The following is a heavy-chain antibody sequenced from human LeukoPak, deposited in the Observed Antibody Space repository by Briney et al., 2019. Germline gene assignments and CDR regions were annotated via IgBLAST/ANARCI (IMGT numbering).Heavy chain of an antibody. CDR1: GGSFSGYY. J-gene: IGHJ4*02. CDR3: ARDPIAARPFDY. V-gene: IGHV4-34*01. Sequence: PSETLSLTCAVYGGSFSGYYWSWIRQPPGKGLEWIGEINHSGSTNCNPSLKSRVTISVDTSKNQFSLKLSSVTAADTAVYYCARDPIAARPFDYWGQGTLVTVSS. D-gene: IGHD6-6*01. CDR2: INHSGST.